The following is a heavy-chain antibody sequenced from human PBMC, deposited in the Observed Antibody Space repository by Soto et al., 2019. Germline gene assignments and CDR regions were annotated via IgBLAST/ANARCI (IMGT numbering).Heavy chain of an antibody. CDR3: ARDRRGWSTYFDY. D-gene: IGHD6-19*01. CDR2: IYHSGST. CDR1: SGSISSSNW. J-gene: IGHJ4*02. V-gene: IGHV4-4*02. Sequence: QVQLQESGPGLVKPSGTLSLTCAVSSGSISSSNWWSWVRQPPGKGLEWIGEIYHSGSTNYNPSLKSRVTTSVDKSKNHFSMKLSSVTAADTAVYYCARDRRGWSTYFDYWGQGTLVTVSS.